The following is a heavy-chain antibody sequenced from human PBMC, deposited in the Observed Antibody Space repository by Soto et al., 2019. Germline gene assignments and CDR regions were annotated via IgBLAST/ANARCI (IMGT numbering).Heavy chain of an antibody. CDR1: GYTSTSYG. Sequence: ASVKVSCKASGYTSTSYGISWVRQAPGQGLEWMGWISAYNGNTNNAKKLQGRVTMTTDTSTSTAYMELRSLRSDDTAVYYCARDSYYYDSSGFAFDYWGQGTLVTVSS. CDR3: ARDSYYYDSSGFAFDY. V-gene: IGHV1-18*04. J-gene: IGHJ4*02. CDR2: ISAYNGNT. D-gene: IGHD3-22*01.